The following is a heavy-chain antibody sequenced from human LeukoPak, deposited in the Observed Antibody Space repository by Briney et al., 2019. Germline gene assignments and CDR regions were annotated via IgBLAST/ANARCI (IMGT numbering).Heavy chain of an antibody. J-gene: IGHJ4*02. D-gene: IGHD2-15*01. Sequence: ASVKVSCKVSGYLFTGYFMHWVRQAPGQGLEWMGWINPNSGGTNYAQKLQGRVTMTTDTSTSTAYMELRSLRSDDTAVYYCARHSLGELYCSGGSCYTDYWGQGTLVTVSS. CDR2: INPNSGGT. CDR3: ARHSLGELYCSGGSCYTDY. V-gene: IGHV1-2*02. CDR1: GYLFTGYF.